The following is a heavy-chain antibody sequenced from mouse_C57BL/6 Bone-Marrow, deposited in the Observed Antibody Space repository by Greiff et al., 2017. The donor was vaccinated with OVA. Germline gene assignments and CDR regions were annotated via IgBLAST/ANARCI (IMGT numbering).Heavy chain of an antibody. Sequence: VKLMESGAELVKPGASVKMSCKASGYTFTTYPIEWMKQNHGKSLEWIGNFHPYNDDTKYNEKFKGKATLTVEKSSSTVYLELSRLTSDDSAVYYCARQEEYDHDGFAYWGQGTLVTVSA. CDR2: FHPYNDDT. V-gene: IGHV1-47*01. D-gene: IGHD2-4*01. CDR3: ARQEEYDHDGFAY. CDR1: GYTFTTYP. J-gene: IGHJ3*01.